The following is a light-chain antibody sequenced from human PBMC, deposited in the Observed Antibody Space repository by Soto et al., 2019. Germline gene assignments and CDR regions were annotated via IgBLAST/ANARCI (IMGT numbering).Light chain of an antibody. V-gene: IGKV3-11*01. CDR3: QQRFNWPRFT. J-gene: IGKJ2*01. CDR2: DAS. Sequence: EIVLTQSPATLSLSPGERATLSCRASQSVSSYLAWYQQKPGQDPRLLIYDASNRATGIPARFSGGESGTDFSLTISSLEPEDFAVYSCQQRFNWPRFTFGQGTKLEIK. CDR1: QSVSSY.